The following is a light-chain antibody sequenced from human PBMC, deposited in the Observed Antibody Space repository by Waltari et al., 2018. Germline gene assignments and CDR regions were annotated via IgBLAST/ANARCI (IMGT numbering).Light chain of an antibody. Sequence: DIQMTQSPSTLSASVGDRVTITCRASQRVSTWLDWYQQKPGKAPKVLISKASTLESGVPSRFSGSGSGTEFTLTISSLQPDDFATYYCQQYNSYSSWTFGQGTKVEIK. CDR3: QQYNSYSSWT. CDR2: KAS. J-gene: IGKJ1*01. CDR1: QRVSTW. V-gene: IGKV1-5*03.